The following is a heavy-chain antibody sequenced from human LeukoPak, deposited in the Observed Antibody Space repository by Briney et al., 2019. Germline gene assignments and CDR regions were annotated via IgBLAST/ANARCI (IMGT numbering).Heavy chain of an antibody. CDR1: GGSISSYY. CDR3: ARETGYYDSSGYRMDV. J-gene: IGHJ6*04. V-gene: IGHV4-59*01. Sequence: ASETLSLTCTVSGGSISSYYWSWIRQPPGKGLEWIGYIYYSGSTNYYPSLKSRVTISVDTSKNQFSLKLNSVTAADTAVYYCARETGYYDSSGYRMDVWGKGTTVTVSS. CDR2: IYYSGST. D-gene: IGHD3-22*01.